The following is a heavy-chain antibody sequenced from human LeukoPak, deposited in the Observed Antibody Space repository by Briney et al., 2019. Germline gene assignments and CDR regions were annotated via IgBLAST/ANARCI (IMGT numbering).Heavy chain of an antibody. J-gene: IGHJ3*01. D-gene: IGHD2-21*01. CDR2: IRTSTSSM. V-gene: IGHV3-21*04. CDR3: ARDMSYEHNAYDV. Sequence: PGGSLRHSCAASGFTFSSFTMTWVRQAPGKGLEWVSSIRTSTSSMYYADSVRSRFTVSRDHAKNSLYLELNSLTAEDTAFYYCARDMSYEHNAYDVWGQGTLVTVSS. CDR1: GFTFSSFT.